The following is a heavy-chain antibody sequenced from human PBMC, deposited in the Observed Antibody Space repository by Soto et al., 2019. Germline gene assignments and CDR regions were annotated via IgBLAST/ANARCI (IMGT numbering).Heavy chain of an antibody. D-gene: IGHD3-22*01. CDR1: GFTFSNYA. Sequence: GGSPRLSCAASGFTFSNYAMNWIRKAPGKGLEWLSYISANGRNAYYADSVKGRFTISRDRSKNTLYLQLDSLRVEDTAIYFCAKDLSSLGWLALGAPFDSWRQGTLVTVSS. V-gene: IGHV3-23*01. CDR2: ISANGRNA. J-gene: IGHJ4*02. CDR3: AKDLSSLGWLALGAPFDS.